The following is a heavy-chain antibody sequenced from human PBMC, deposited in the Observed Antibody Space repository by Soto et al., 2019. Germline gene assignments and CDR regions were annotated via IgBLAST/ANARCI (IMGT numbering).Heavy chain of an antibody. CDR1: GGSISSVNFY. V-gene: IGHV4-31*03. Sequence: QVQLQESGPGLVKPSQTLSLTCTVSGGSISSVNFYWSWIRQHPGKGLEWIGYIYYSGSTYYNPSRKSRVTISVDTSKNQFSLKLNSVTAADTAGYYCAREGGDGVDYWGQGTLVTVSS. D-gene: IGHD3-16*01. CDR2: IYYSGST. J-gene: IGHJ4*02. CDR3: AREGGDGVDY.